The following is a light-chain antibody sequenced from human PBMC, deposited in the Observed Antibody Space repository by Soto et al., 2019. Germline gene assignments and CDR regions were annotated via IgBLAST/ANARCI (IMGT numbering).Light chain of an antibody. J-gene: IGKJ5*01. Sequence: ETVMTQSPATLSVSPGERATLSCRAGQSVNIYLAWYQQKPGQAPSLLIYDASNRATGIPARFSGSGSGTDFTLTIRSLEPEDIAVYYCQQRSNWITFGQGTRLEIK. CDR3: QQRSNWIT. CDR2: DAS. CDR1: QSVNIY. V-gene: IGKV3-11*01.